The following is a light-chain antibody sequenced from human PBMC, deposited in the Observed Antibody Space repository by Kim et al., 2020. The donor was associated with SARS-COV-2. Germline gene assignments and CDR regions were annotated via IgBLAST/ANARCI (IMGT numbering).Light chain of an antibody. CDR1: QSVTYNS. J-gene: IGKJ2*01. CDR3: QQYDYSPYT. V-gene: IGKV3-20*01. CDR2: AAS. Sequence: LSPGERATLACRASQSVTYNSLAWYKKKPDQAPRLLIYAASSRATGIPDRFSGSGSGTDFTLTISRLEPEDFAVYYCQQYDYSPYTFGQGTKLEIK.